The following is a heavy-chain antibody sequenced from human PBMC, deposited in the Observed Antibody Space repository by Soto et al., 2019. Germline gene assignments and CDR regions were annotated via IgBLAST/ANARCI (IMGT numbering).Heavy chain of an antibody. J-gene: IGHJ6*02. CDR3: ARDGNGQQQLVRCYYGMDV. D-gene: IGHD6-13*01. Sequence: QVQLVESGGGVVQPGRSLRLSCAASGFTFSSYAMHWVRQAPGKGLEWVAVISYDGSNKYYADSVKGRFTISRDNSKNXLXXQMNSLRAEDTAVYYCARDGNGQQQLVRCYYGMDVWGQGTTVTVSS. CDR1: GFTFSSYA. V-gene: IGHV3-30-3*01. CDR2: ISYDGSNK.